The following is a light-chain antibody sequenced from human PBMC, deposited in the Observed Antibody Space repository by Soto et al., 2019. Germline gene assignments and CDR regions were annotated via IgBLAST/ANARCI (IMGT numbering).Light chain of an antibody. CDR1: QSVSNK. V-gene: IGKV3-15*01. CDR3: QQYNNWPKIT. J-gene: IGKJ5*01. Sequence: EIVMTQSPATLSVSPGERATVSCRASQSVSNKLAWYQQKPGQAPRLLIYGASTRASGITARSSGSGSGTEFTLTISSLQSEDFALYYCQQYNNWPKITFGQGTRLEIK. CDR2: GAS.